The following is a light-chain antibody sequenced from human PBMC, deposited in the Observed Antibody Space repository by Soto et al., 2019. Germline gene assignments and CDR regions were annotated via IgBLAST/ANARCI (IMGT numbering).Light chain of an antibody. V-gene: IGKV1-33*01. J-gene: IGKJ2*02. Sequence: QMTQSPSSLSASVGDRVTITCQASQDITNYLIWYQQKPEKDPKVLIYDASSLGTGVSSRFSGSGSGTHFTLTISSLQPEDIATYYCQQFDSVPCTFGQGTKLEIK. CDR1: QDITNY. CDR2: DAS. CDR3: QQFDSVPCT.